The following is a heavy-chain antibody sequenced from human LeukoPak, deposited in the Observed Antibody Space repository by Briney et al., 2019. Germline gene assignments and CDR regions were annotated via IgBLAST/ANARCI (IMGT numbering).Heavy chain of an antibody. Sequence: PGGSLRLSCAASGFTVSTSYMTWVRQGPGKGLEWVSVIYRGGATVSADSVKGRFTISIDISENTLSLQMNNLRADDTAVYYCARELSDYRVTGGYHHYFDLWGQGTLVSVSS. V-gene: IGHV3-53*01. J-gene: IGHJ4*02. CDR2: IYRGGAT. CDR3: ARELSDYRVTGGYHHYFDL. D-gene: IGHD2-8*02. CDR1: GFTVSTSY.